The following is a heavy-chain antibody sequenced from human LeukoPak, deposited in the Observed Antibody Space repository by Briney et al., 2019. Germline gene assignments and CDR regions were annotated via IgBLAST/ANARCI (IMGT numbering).Heavy chain of an antibody. CDR1: GYTFTSYG. J-gene: IGHJ3*02. Sequence: ASVKVSCKASGYTFTSYGISWVRQAPGQGLEWMGWISAYNGNTNYAQKLQDRVTMTTDTSTSTAYMELRSLRSDDTAVYYCARGPDSSGWHDAFDIWGQGTMVTVSS. D-gene: IGHD6-19*01. CDR2: ISAYNGNT. V-gene: IGHV1-18*01. CDR3: ARGPDSSGWHDAFDI.